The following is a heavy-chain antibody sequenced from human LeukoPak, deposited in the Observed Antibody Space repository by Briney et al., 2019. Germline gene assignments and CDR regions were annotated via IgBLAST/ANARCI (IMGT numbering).Heavy chain of an antibody. D-gene: IGHD3-10*01. V-gene: IGHV3-33*06. J-gene: IGHJ6*02. CDR3: AKDRAGINLVRGVITGVMDV. Sequence: PGGSLRLSCVVSGFTFRSSGMHWVRQVPGKGLEWVALIWHDGSNKDYRDSVKGRFIISRDSAKNTLYLQLNKLTDEDTGEYYCAKDRAGINLVRGVITGVMDVWGQGTTVTVSS. CDR1: GFTFRSSG. CDR2: IWHDGSNK.